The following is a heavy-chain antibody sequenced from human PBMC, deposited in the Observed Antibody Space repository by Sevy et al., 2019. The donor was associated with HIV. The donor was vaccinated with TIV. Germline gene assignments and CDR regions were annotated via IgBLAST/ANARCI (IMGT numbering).Heavy chain of an antibody. J-gene: IGHJ3*02. CDR3: ARGDTAMVSAAFDI. CDR1: GFIFSSYD. V-gene: IGHV3-13*01. Sequence: GGSLRLSCAASGFIFSSYDMHWVRQATGKGLEWVSAIGTAGDTYYPGSVKGRFTISRENAKNSLYLQMNSLRAGDTAVYYCARGDTAMVSAAFDIWGQGTMVTVSS. D-gene: IGHD5-18*01. CDR2: IGTAGDT.